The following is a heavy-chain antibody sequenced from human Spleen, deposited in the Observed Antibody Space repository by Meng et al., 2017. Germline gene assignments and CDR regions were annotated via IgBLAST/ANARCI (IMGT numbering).Heavy chain of an antibody. CDR1: GFSLSTSGLG. CDR2: IYGNDDD. Sequence: QHTLKVSRPTIVKPTHTLPLTCTLSGFSLSTSGLGVGWIRQPPGKALEWLALIYGNDDDRYSPSLKSRLTITKDTSKNQVVLTMTNIDPXXTGTYXCVHSQSSXWTPFVYWGRGTLVTVSS. D-gene: IGHD6-19*01. CDR3: VHSQSSXWTPFVY. J-gene: IGHJ4*02. V-gene: IGHV2-5*01.